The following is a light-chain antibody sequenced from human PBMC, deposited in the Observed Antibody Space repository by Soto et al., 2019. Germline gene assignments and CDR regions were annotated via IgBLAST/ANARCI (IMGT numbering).Light chain of an antibody. CDR1: QGISSS. CDR2: AAS. CDR3: QQYYSYPLT. Sequence: DIQLTQSPSFLSASVGDRVTITCRASQGISSSLAWYQQKPGEAPRPLIYAASILQSGVPSRFSGSGSGTNFTLTISFLQSEDFATYYCQQYYSYPLTFGGGTKVDIK. V-gene: IGKV1-9*01. J-gene: IGKJ4*01.